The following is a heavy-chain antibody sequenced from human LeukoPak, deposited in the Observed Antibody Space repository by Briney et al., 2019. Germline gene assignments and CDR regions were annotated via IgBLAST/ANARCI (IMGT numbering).Heavy chain of an antibody. V-gene: IGHV3-9*01. Sequence: SLRLSCAASGFTFSSYGMHWVRQVPGKGLEWVSGISWHSGSIGYADSVRGRFTISRDNAKKSLYLQMNSLRAEDTAFYYCARNPGPYGDYDWFDPWGQGTLVTVSS. CDR1: GFTFSSYG. D-gene: IGHD4-17*01. CDR2: ISWHSGSI. J-gene: IGHJ5*02. CDR3: ARNPGPYGDYDWFDP.